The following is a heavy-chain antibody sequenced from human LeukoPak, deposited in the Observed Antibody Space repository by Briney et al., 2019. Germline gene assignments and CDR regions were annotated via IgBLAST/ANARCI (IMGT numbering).Heavy chain of an antibody. D-gene: IGHD3-16*02. Sequence: GGSLRLSCAASRFTFSSYAMSWVRQAPGKGLEWVSGISASGSSTYYTDSVKGRFTISRDNSKNTLYLQMDSLRAEDTAVYYCAKSMGAGTSYPIDYWGQGTLVTVSS. CDR1: RFTFSSYA. CDR2: ISASGSST. V-gene: IGHV3-23*01. CDR3: AKSMGAGTSYPIDY. J-gene: IGHJ4*02.